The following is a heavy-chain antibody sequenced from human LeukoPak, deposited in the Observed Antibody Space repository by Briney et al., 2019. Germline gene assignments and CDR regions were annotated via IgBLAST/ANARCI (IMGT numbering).Heavy chain of an antibody. CDR3: AKDAQRGFDYSNSLEH. D-gene: IGHD4-11*01. Sequence: GTPLRLSCEASVFTFRHFGMHWVRQSPGKGREWVAIWNEATSDYYPDPVKGRVTLPRGNFKRNVSFANDSLRAEDKAVYYCAKDAQRGFDYSNSLEHWGQGSLVIV. CDR2: WNEATSD. CDR1: VFTFRHFG. J-gene: IGHJ5*02. V-gene: IGHV3-33*06.